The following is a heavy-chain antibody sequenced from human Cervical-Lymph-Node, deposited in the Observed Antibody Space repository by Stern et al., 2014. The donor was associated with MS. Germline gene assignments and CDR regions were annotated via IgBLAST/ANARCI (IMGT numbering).Heavy chain of an antibody. CDR3: AENMDV. CDR2: ISPKNGDT. V-gene: IGHV1-2*02. CDR1: GYTFTDYY. J-gene: IGHJ6*02. Sequence: VQLVESGAEVKKPGASVTVSCKPSGYTFTDYYIHWLRQAPGPGPEWMGMISPKNGDTNYAPRFQGRVTMTRDTSISIVYLEVPRMRFDDTAVYYCAENMDVWGQGTTVTVSS.